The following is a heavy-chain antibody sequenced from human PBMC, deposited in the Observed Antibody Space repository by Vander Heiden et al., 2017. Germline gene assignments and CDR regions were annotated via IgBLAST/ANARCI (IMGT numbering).Heavy chain of an antibody. CDR1: GFTFSHYF. CDR3: ARGNYGMDV. Sequence: EVQLVESGGGLVQPGGSRRLSCAVSGFTFSHYFIHWVRQAPGKGLVWVSNINGDGSTTNYADSVKGRFTISRDNAKNTLYLQMNNLRAEDTAVYYCARGNYGMDVWGQGTTVTVS. CDR2: INGDGSTT. V-gene: IGHV3-74*01. J-gene: IGHJ6*02.